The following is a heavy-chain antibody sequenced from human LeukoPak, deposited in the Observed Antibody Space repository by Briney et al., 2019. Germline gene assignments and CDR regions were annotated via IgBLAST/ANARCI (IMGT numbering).Heavy chain of an antibody. J-gene: IGHJ6*03. CDR2: IYTSGST. CDR3: ARVRNGYKDLYYYYMDV. D-gene: IGHD5-24*01. Sequence: SETLSLTCTVSGGSISSGSYYWSWIRQPAGKGLEWIGRIYTSGSTNYNPSLKSRVTISVDTSKNQFSLKLSSVTAADTAVYYCARVRNGYKDLYYYYMDVWGKGTTVTISS. V-gene: IGHV4-61*02. CDR1: GGSISSGSYY.